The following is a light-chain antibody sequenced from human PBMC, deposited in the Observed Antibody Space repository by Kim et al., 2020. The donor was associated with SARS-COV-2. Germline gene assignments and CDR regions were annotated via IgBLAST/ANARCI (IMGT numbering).Light chain of an antibody. J-gene: IGKJ1*01. V-gene: IGKV3-20*01. CDR3: QHYETPPWT. CDR1: QSVSTSY. Sequence: EIVLTQSPGTLSLSPGERATLSCRATQSVSTSYLAWYQRKPGQAPRLLLYGASSRATGVPDRFSGSGSGTDFTLTISRLEPEDFAVYYCQHYETPPWTFGQGTKVEIK. CDR2: GAS.